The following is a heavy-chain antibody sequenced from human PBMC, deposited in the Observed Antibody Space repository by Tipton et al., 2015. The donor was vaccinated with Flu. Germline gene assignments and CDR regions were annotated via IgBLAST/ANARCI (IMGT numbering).Heavy chain of an antibody. D-gene: IGHD5-18*01. CDR2: ITPSGSST. CDR3: ARGSYGDLIDY. V-gene: IGHV1-46*01. CDR1: GYTFTHYH. J-gene: IGHJ4*02. Sequence: QLVQSGAEVKKPGASVKVSCKSSGYTFTHYHMHWARQAPGQGLDWMGIITPSGSSTFYAPEFQGRVTMTRDTSTSTDYMELSSLRSDDTAVYFCARGSYGDLIDYWGQGTLVTVSS.